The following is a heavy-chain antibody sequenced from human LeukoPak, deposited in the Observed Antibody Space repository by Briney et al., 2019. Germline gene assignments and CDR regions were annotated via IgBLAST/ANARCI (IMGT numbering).Heavy chain of an antibody. V-gene: IGHV1-8*02. CDR1: GYTFTSYD. J-gene: IGHJ4*02. D-gene: IGHD6-13*01. CDR2: MNPNSGNT. CDR3: ARDLGGIAAAGTSY. Sequence: ASVKVSCKASGYTFTSYDINWVRQATGQGLEWMGWMNPNSGNTGYAQKFQGRVTMTRDTSISTAYMELSRLRSDDTAVYYCARDLGGIAAAGTSYWGQGTLVTVSS.